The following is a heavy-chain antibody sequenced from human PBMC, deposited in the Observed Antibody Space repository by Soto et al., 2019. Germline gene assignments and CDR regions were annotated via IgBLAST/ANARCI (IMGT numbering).Heavy chain of an antibody. Sequence: SETLCITCTFSVGSISIGDYYWSGIRQPPGKGLEWIGYIYYSGSTYYNPSLKSRVTISVDTSKNQFSLKLSSVTAADTAVYYCARGSPGGYYSLGRAFDIWGQGTMVTVSS. J-gene: IGHJ3*02. CDR3: ARGSPGGYYSLGRAFDI. V-gene: IGHV4-30-4*01. D-gene: IGHD3-22*01. CDR1: VGSISIGDYY. CDR2: IYYSGST.